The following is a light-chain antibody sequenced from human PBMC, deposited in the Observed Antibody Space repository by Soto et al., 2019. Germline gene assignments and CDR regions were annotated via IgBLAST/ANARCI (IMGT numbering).Light chain of an antibody. CDR2: WAS. CDR1: QNVLFSSNSKNF. V-gene: IGKV4-1*01. J-gene: IGKJ4*01. CDR3: HQYYSPPLT. Sequence: DIVLTQSPDSLAVSLGERATINCKSSQNVLFSSNSKNFIAWYQQKPGQSPRLLIYWASTRESGVPDRFSGSGSCTDFTLTISSLQAEDVAVYYCHQYYSPPLTFGGGTKVEIK.